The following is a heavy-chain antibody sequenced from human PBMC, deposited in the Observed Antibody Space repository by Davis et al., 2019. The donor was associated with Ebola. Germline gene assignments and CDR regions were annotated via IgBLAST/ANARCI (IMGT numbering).Heavy chain of an antibody. CDR3: ARARGDGYNEVDY. CDR2: INHSGST. D-gene: IGHD5-24*01. CDR1: GGSISSSSYY. V-gene: IGHV4-39*07. J-gene: IGHJ4*02. Sequence: MPGGSLRLSCTVSGGSISSSSYYWSWIRQPPGKGLEWIGEINHSGSTNYNPSLKSRVTISVDTSKNQFSLKLSSVTAADTAVYYCARARGDGYNEVDYWGQGTLVTVSS.